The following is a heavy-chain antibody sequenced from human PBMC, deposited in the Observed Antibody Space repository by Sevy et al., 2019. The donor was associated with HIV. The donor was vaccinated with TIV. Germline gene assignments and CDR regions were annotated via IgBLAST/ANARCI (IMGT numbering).Heavy chain of an antibody. D-gene: IGHD1-1*01. CDR1: GFTFSSNT. V-gene: IGHV3-21*01. Sequence: AGSLRLSCAASGFTFSSNTMNWVRQAPGKGLEWVSSISSRSSYIYYTDSEKGRFITSRDDAKNSLYLDMHSLRVEDTAVYYCARNPVWDDESSPIDDWGQGTLVTVSS. CDR3: ARNPVWDDESSPIDD. J-gene: IGHJ4*02. CDR2: ISSRSSYI.